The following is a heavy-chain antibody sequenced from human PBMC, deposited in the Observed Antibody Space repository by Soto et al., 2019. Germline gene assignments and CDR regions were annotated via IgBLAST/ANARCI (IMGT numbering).Heavy chain of an antibody. J-gene: IGHJ3*02. CDR2: IYYSGST. D-gene: IGHD6-19*01. Sequence: QLQLQESGPGLVKPSETLSLTCTVSGGSISSSSYYWGWIRQPPGKGLEWIGSIYYSGSTYYKPSLKSRVTISVDTSKNQFSLKLGSVTAADTAVYYCARPVSESSGWFDAFDIWGQGTMVTVSS. V-gene: IGHV4-39*01. CDR1: GGSISSSSYY. CDR3: ARPVSESSGWFDAFDI.